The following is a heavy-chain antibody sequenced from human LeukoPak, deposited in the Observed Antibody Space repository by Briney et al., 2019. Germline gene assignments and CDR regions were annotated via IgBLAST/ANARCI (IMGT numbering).Heavy chain of an antibody. Sequence: SETLSLTCTVSGGSISSYYWSWIRQPAGKGLEWIGRIYTSGSTNYNPSLKSRVTMSVDTSKNQFSLKLSSVTAADTAVYYCARDITAYSSGSLDYWGQGTLVTVSS. J-gene: IGHJ4*02. CDR3: ARDITAYSSGSLDY. CDR1: GGSISSYY. CDR2: IYTSGST. V-gene: IGHV4-4*07. D-gene: IGHD6-19*01.